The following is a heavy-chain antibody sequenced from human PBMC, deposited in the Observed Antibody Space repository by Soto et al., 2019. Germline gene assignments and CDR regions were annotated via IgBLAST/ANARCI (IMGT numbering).Heavy chain of an antibody. CDR2: FDPMGGST. J-gene: IGHJ5*02. CDR3: ARDLAAGDL. CDR1: GYTLTELS. V-gene: IGHV1-24*01. D-gene: IGHD6-13*01. Sequence: ASVKVSCKVSGYTLTELSMHWVRQAPGKGLEWMGGFDPMGGSTNYAQEFQGRVTLTSDTSTSTVYMELSSLRFEDTALFYCARDLAAGDLWGQGTLVTVSS.